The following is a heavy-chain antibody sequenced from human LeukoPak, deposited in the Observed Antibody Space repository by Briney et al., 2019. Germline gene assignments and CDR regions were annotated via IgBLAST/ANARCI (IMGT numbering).Heavy chain of an antibody. CDR3: ASADCSGGSCYSFYYMDV. J-gene: IGHJ6*03. V-gene: IGHV4-39*01. D-gene: IGHD2-15*01. CDR1: GGSISSSSYY. CDR2: IYYSGST. Sequence: SETLSLTCTVSGGSISSSSYYWGWIRPPPGKGLEWIGSIYYSGSTYYNPSLKSRVTISVDTSKNQLSLKLSSVTAADTAVYYCASADCSGGSCYSFYYMDVWGKGTTVTISS.